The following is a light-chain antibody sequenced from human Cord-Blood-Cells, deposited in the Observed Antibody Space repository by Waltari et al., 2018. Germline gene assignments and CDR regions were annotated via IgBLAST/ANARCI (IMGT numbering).Light chain of an antibody. CDR2: GAS. CDR1: QSVSSSY. CDR3: QQYGSAPRYS. V-gene: IGKV3-20*01. Sequence: EIVLTQSPGTLSLSPGERATLSCRASQSVSSSYLAWYQQKPGQAPRLLIYGASSRATGIPDRFSGRGSGTDFTLNISRLEPEDFAVYYCQQYGSAPRYSFGQVTKLEIK. J-gene: IGKJ2*03.